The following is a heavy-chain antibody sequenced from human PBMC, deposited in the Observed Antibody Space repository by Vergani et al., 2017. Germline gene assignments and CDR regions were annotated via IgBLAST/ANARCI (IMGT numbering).Heavy chain of an antibody. CDR2: VSFRGDT. D-gene: IGHD3-10*01. J-gene: IGHJ4*02. V-gene: IGHV2-26*02. CDR3: ARSRIYYGAGSPDY. Sequence: QVTLKESGPVLVKPTETLTLTCTVSGFSLSNAGMGVSWIRQPPGKGLEWMGYVSFRGDTLYDPSVKGRMTISLNTSSNQFSLYLTSVTAADTAVYYCARSRIYYGAGSPDYWGQGTLVTVSS. CDR1: GFSLSNAGMG.